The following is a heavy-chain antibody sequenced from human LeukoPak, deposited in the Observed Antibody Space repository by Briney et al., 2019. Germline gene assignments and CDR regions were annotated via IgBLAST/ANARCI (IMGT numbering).Heavy chain of an antibody. CDR2: ISYDGSNK. V-gene: IGHV3-30-3*01. CDR1: GFTFSSYA. CDR3: AKVPYISILTAGKGYFDY. Sequence: GGSLRLSCAASGFTFSSYAMHWVRQAPGKGLEWVAVISYDGSNKYYADSVKGRFTISRDNSKNTLYLQMNSLRAEDTAIYYCAKVPYISILTAGKGYFDYWGQGTLVTVSS. D-gene: IGHD6-13*01. J-gene: IGHJ4*02.